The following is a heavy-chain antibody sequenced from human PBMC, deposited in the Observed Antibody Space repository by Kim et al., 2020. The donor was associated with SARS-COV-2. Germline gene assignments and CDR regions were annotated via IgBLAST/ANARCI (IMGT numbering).Heavy chain of an antibody. V-gene: IGHV4-34*01. D-gene: IGHD5-18*01. Sequence: SLKSRVTISVDTSKNPFSLKLSSVTAADTAVYYCARRGPWIQLWNNWFDPWGQGTLVTVSS. J-gene: IGHJ5*02. CDR3: ARRGPWIQLWNNWFDP.